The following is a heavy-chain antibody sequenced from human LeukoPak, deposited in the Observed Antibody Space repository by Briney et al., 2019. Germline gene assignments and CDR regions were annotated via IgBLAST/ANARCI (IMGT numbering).Heavy chain of an antibody. J-gene: IGHJ5*02. CDR2: IYYSGST. CDR3: ALLWFGESNWFDP. Sequence: PSEALSLTCTVSGGSISSSRYYWGWIRQPPGKGLEWIGSIYYSGSTDYNPSLESRFTISGATSKNQFSLKLRSVPAADTAVYYCALLWFGESNWFDPWGQGTLVTVSS. V-gene: IGHV4-39*01. CDR1: GGSISSSRYY. D-gene: IGHD3-10*01.